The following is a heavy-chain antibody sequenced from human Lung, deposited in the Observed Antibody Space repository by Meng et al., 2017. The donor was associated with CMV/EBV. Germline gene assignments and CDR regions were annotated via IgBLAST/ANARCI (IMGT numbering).Heavy chain of an antibody. CDR1: GGSISSSNW. Sequence: QGPVPRSGPDLVKPSGTLSLPCAVSGGSISSSNWWSWVRQPPGKGLEWIGEIYHSGSTNYNPSLKSRVTISVDKSKNQFSLKLSSVTAADTAVYYCASFPPPGKQWLVTDYWGQGTLVTVSS. D-gene: IGHD6-19*01. J-gene: IGHJ4*02. CDR3: ASFPPPGKQWLVTDY. V-gene: IGHV4-4*02. CDR2: IYHSGST.